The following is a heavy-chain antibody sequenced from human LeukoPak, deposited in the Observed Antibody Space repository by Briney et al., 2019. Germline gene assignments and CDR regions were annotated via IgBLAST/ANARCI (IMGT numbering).Heavy chain of an antibody. CDR2: INPNSGGT. J-gene: IGHJ3*02. V-gene: IGHV1-2*02. D-gene: IGHD2/OR15-2a*01. CDR3: ATGLTKLLVAFDI. CDR1: GYTFTGYY. Sequence: ASVKVSCKASGYTFTGYYMHWVRQAPGQGLEWMGWINPNSGGTNYAQRFQGRVTMTRDTSISTAYMELGRLRSDDTAVYYCATGLTKLLVAFDIWGQGTMVTVSS.